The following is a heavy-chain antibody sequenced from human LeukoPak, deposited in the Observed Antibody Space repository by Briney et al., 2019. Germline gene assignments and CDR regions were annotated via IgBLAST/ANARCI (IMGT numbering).Heavy chain of an antibody. V-gene: IGHV4-39*01. CDR2: IYYSGRT. CDR1: GGSISSSSYY. D-gene: IGHD3-9*01. J-gene: IGHJ4*02. Sequence: SETLSLTCTVSGGSISSSSYYWGWIRQPPGKGLEWIGSIYYSGRTYYNASLKSRVTISVDTSKNQFSLKLSSVTAADTAVYYCARLYYDILTGYYNSFDYWGQGTLVTVSS. CDR3: ARLYYDILTGYYNSFDY.